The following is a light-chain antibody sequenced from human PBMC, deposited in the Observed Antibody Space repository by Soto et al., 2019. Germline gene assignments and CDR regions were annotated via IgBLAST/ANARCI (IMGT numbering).Light chain of an antibody. CDR3: QQYNSFSLT. V-gene: IGKV1-5*01. J-gene: IGKJ4*01. CDR1: QSISNL. CDR2: DAS. Sequence: DIQMTQSPSTLSASLGDRVTITCRASQSISNLLAWYQQKPGQAPKLLIYDASSLESGVPSRFSGSGSGTEFTLTISGLQPDDFASYYCQQYNSFSLTFGGGTKVDIK.